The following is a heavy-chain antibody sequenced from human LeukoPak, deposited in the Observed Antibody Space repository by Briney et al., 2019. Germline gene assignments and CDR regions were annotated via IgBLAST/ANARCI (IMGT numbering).Heavy chain of an antibody. D-gene: IGHD3-3*01. Sequence: SETLSLTCTVSGGSISSYYWSWIRQPPGKGLEWIGYIYYSGSTNYNPSLKSRVTISVDTSKNQFSLKLSSVTAADTAVYYCARGSIWKRGWFDPWGQGTLSPSPQ. V-gene: IGHV4-59*01. CDR3: ARGSIWKRGWFDP. CDR2: IYYSGST. CDR1: GGSISSYY. J-gene: IGHJ5*02.